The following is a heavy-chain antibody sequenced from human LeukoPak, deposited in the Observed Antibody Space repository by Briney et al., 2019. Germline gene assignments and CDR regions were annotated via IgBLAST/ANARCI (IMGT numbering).Heavy chain of an antibody. D-gene: IGHD3-10*01. CDR3: ARDQWFGELRY. CDR2: IYYSGNT. J-gene: IGHJ4*02. V-gene: IGHV4-59*01. Sequence: PSETLSLTCTISGGSISSYYGSWIRQPQGRGLEWIGSIYYSGNTDYNPSHKSRVTISVDTSKNQFSLKLSSVTAADTAVYYCARDQWFGELRYWGQGTLVTVSS. CDR1: GGSISSYY.